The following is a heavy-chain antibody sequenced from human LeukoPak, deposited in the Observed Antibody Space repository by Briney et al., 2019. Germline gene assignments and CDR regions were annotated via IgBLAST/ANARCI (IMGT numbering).Heavy chain of an antibody. CDR2: IRSTVNSYAT. CDR1: GFTFSDSS. CDR3: AGRGPRWGPFDS. Sequence: PGGSLTLSCAASGFTFSDSSMHWVRQASGKGLEWVGRIRSTVNSYATSYAASVKGRFTISRDDSKNTAYPQMDSLRAEDTAVYYCAGRGPRWGPFDSWGQGTLVTVSS. D-gene: IGHD1-26*01. J-gene: IGHJ4*02. V-gene: IGHV3-73*01.